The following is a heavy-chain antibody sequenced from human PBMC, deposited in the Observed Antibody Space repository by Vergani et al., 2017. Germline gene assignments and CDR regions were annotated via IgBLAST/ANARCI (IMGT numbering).Heavy chain of an antibody. J-gene: IGHJ6*03. CDR3: ARSMYYDFWSGFNTETDYMDV. Sequence: QVQLVQSGAEVKKPGASVKVSCKASGYTFTSYDINWVRQATGQGLEWMGWMNPNSGNTGYAQKFQGRVTMTRNTSISTAYMELSSLRSEDTAVYYCARSMYYDFWSGFNTETDYMDVWGKGTTVTVSS. V-gene: IGHV1-8*01. D-gene: IGHD3-3*01. CDR2: MNPNSGNT. CDR1: GYTFTSYD.